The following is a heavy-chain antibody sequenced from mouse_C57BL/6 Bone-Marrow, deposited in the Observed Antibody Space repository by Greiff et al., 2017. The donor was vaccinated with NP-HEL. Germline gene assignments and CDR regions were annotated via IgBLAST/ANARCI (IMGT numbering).Heavy chain of an antibody. CDR3: TRHLIYYDYDWFAY. D-gene: IGHD2-4*01. CDR2: IRNKANNHAT. Sequence: EVMLVESGGGLVQPGGSMKLSCAASGFTFSDAWMDWVRQSPEKGLEWVAEIRNKANNHATYYAESVKGRFTISRDDSKSSVYLQMNSLRAEDTGIYYCTRHLIYYDYDWFAYWGQGTLVTVSA. J-gene: IGHJ3*01. V-gene: IGHV6-6*01. CDR1: GFTFSDAW.